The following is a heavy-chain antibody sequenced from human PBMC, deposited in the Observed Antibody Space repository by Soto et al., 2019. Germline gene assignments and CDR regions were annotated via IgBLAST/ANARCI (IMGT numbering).Heavy chain of an antibody. V-gene: IGHV3-23*01. CDR3: AKPRIVGATSDFDY. CDR1: GFTFSSYA. D-gene: IGHD1-26*01. J-gene: IGHJ4*02. CDR2: ISGSGGST. Sequence: GGSLRLSCAASGFTFSSYAMSWVRQAPGKGLEWVSGISGSGGSTDYADSVKGRFTISRDNSKNTLYLQMNSLRADDTAVYYCAKPRIVGATSDFDYWGQGTLVTVSS.